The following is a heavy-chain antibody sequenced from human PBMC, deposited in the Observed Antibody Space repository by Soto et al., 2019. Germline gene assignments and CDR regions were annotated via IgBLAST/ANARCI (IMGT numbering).Heavy chain of an antibody. J-gene: IGHJ4*02. CDR1: GYTFTSYG. CDR3: ARDLPYSSSYRVWVNSIEDPFDY. CDR2: ISAYNGNT. V-gene: IGHV1-18*01. Sequence: QVQLVQSGAEVKKPGASVKVSCKASGYTFTSYGISWVRQAPGQGLEWMGWISAYNGNTNYAQKLQGRVTMTTDTSMSTASMELRSLRSDDTAVYYCARDLPYSSSYRVWVNSIEDPFDYWGQGTLVTVSS. D-gene: IGHD6-13*01.